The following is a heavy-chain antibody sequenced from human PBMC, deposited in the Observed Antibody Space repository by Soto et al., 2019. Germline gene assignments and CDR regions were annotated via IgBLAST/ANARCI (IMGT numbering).Heavy chain of an antibody. Sequence: PGGSLRLSCAASGFTFSNAWMNWVRQAPGKGLEWVSRIKSKTDGGTTDYAAPVKGRFTISRDDSKNTLYLQMNSLKTEDTAVYYCTTDNTSPPDYYYYYGMDVWGQGTTVTVSS. J-gene: IGHJ6*02. CDR1: GFTFSNAW. V-gene: IGHV3-15*07. CDR3: TTDNTSPPDYYYYYGMDV. D-gene: IGHD2-2*01. CDR2: IKSKTDGGTT.